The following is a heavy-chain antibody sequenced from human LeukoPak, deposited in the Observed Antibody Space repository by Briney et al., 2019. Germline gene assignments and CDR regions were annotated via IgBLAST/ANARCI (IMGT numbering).Heavy chain of an antibody. V-gene: IGHV4-59*08. Sequence: SETWSPTCTVSGGSISSYYWSWIRQPPGKGLEWIGYIYYSGSTNHNPSLKSRVTISVDTSKNQFSLKLTSVTAADTAVYYCARLGIGVVPSAMHGDFYFDYLGQATLVGVSS. CDR3: ARLGIGVVPSAMHGDFYFDY. CDR2: IYYSGST. D-gene: IGHD2-2*01. CDR1: GGSISSYY. J-gene: IGHJ4*02.